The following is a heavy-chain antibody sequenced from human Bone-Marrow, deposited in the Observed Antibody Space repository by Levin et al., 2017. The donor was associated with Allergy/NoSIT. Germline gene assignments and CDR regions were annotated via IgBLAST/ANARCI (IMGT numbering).Heavy chain of an antibody. Sequence: GGSLRLSCAASGFTFRNYWMNWVRQVPGKGLEWVSRISDDGTSTNYADSVEGRFTISRDNAKNTLYLQMDSLRAEDTALNYCASTLYDILAGRYGIDVWGQGTTVTVSS. CDR1: GFTFRNYW. CDR3: ASTLYDILAGRYGIDV. CDR2: ISDDGTST. D-gene: IGHD3-9*01. V-gene: IGHV3-74*01. J-gene: IGHJ6*02.